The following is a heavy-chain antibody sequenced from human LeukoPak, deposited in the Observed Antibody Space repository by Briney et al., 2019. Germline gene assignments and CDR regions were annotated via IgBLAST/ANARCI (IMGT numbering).Heavy chain of an antibody. CDR1: GFTFSSYA. CDR3: AKDSIVVVPAAPADY. CDR2: ISGSGGST. D-gene: IGHD2-2*01. Sequence: TGGSLRLSCAASGFTFSSYAMSWVRQAPGKGLEWVSAISGSGGSTYYADSVKCRFTISRDNSKNTLYLQMNSLRAEDTAVYYCAKDSIVVVPAAPADYWGQGTLVTVSS. J-gene: IGHJ4*02. V-gene: IGHV3-23*01.